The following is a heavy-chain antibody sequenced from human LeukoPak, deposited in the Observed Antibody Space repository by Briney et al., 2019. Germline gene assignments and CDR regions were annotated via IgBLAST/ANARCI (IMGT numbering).Heavy chain of an antibody. Sequence: LETLSLTCTVSGGSIRSQYWSWIRQPAGRGLEWLGRIYASGSTNYSPSLKSRVTMSLDTSKNQFSLKLFFVTAADTAVYFCARDVSSWPFFDSWGQGTQVTFSS. CDR2: IYASGST. J-gene: IGHJ4*02. D-gene: IGHD6-13*01. V-gene: IGHV4-4*07. CDR1: GGSIRSQY. CDR3: ARDVSSWPFFDS.